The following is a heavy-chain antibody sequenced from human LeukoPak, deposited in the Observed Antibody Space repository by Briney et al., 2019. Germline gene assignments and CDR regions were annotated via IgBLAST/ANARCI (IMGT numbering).Heavy chain of an antibody. Sequence: GGSLRLSCAASGFTFSSYGMHWVRQAPGKGLEWVAVIWYDGSNKYYADSVKGRFTISRDDSKNTLYLQMNSLRAEDTAVYYCAREGYGDYYFDYWGRGTLVTVSS. J-gene: IGHJ4*02. CDR3: AREGYGDYYFDY. CDR1: GFTFSSYG. CDR2: IWYDGSNK. D-gene: IGHD4-17*01. V-gene: IGHV3-33*08.